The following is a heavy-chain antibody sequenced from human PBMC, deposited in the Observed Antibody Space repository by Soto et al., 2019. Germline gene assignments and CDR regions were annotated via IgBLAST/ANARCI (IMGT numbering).Heavy chain of an antibody. J-gene: IGHJ5*02. V-gene: IGHV4-31*03. CDR2: IYYSGST. CDR1: GGSISSGGYY. Sequence: LSLTCTVSGGSISSGGYYWSWIRQHPGKGLEWIGYIYYSGSTYYNPSLKSRVTISVDTSKDQFSLKLSSVTAADTAVYYCARDLGYSYPNWFDPWGQGTLVTVSS. D-gene: IGHD5-18*01. CDR3: ARDLGYSYPNWFDP.